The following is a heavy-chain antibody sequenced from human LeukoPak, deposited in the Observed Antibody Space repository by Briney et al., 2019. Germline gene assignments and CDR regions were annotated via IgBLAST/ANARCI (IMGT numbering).Heavy chain of an antibody. D-gene: IGHD5-24*01. Sequence: GGSLRLSCAASGFTFSDYYMSWIRQAPAKGLERVSYISSSGSTIYYADSVKGRFTISRDNAKNSLYLQMNSLRAEDTAVYYCARAGWVEMATVDYWGQGTLVTVSS. CDR3: ARAGWVEMATVDY. J-gene: IGHJ4*02. V-gene: IGHV3-11*01. CDR2: ISSSGSTI. CDR1: GFTFSDYY.